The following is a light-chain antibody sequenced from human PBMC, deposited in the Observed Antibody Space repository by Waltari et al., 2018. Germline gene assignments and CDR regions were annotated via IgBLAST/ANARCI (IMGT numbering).Light chain of an antibody. V-gene: IGLV3-21*02. CDR2: DDT. J-gene: IGLJ1*01. Sequence: SFVLTQPPSVSVAPGQTARITCGANKIGRKNTHWYQQKSGQAPVLVVYDDTDRPSGIPERFSGSNSGNTATLTISRVEAGDEADFYCQVWDIDSDHPVFGTGTTVTVL. CDR1: KIGRKN. CDR3: QVWDIDSDHPV.